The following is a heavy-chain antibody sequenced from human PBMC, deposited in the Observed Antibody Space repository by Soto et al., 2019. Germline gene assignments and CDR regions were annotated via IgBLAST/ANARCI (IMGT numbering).Heavy chain of an antibody. J-gene: IGHJ4*02. D-gene: IGHD5-12*01. CDR1: GFTFSSYA. CDR2: ISGGGGST. V-gene: IGHV3-23*01. CDR3: AKDWGLVAGYEGYYFDY. Sequence: GGSLRLSCAASGFTFSSYAMSWVRQAPGKGLEWVSAISGGGGSTYYADSVKGRFTISRDNSKNTLYLQMNSLRAEDTAVYDCAKDWGLVAGYEGYYFDYWGQGTLVTVSS.